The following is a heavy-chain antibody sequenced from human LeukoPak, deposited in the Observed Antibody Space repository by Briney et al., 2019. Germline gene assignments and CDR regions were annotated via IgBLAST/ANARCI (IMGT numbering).Heavy chain of an antibody. CDR1: GFTFSSYA. V-gene: IGHV3-23*01. J-gene: IGHJ4*02. D-gene: IGHD3-22*01. CDR2: ISGSGGST. Sequence: GGSLRLSCAASGFTFSSYAMSWVRQAPGKGLEWVSAISGSGGSTYYADSVKGRFTISRDNSKSTLYLQMNSLRAEDTAVYYCAKDDYYDSSGPLDYWGQGTLVTVSS. CDR3: AKDDYYDSSGPLDY.